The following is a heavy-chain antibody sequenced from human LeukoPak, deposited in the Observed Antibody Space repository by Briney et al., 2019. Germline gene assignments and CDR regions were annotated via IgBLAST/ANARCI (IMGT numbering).Heavy chain of an antibody. CDR3: AKDRYSGYVYFDY. CDR2: ISYDGSNK. V-gene: IGHV3-30*18. D-gene: IGHD5-12*01. Sequence: GGSLRLSCAASGFTFSSYGMHWVRQAPGKGLEWVAVISYDGSNKYYADSVKGRFTISRDNSKNTLYLQMNSLRAEDTAVYYCAKDRYSGYVYFDYWGQGTLVTVSS. CDR1: GFTFSSYG. J-gene: IGHJ4*02.